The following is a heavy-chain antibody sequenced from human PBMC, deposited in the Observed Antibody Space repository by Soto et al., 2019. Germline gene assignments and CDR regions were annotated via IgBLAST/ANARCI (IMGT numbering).Heavy chain of an antibody. CDR2: ISGSGGST. CDR3: ARKMTTREYCFDY. D-gene: IGHD4-4*01. Sequence: GGSLRLSCAASGFTFSSYAMSWVRQAPGKGLEWVSAISGSGGSTYYADSVKGRFTISRDNSKNTLYLQMNSLRAEETDVYYCARKMTTREYCFDYWGQGTLVTVSS. CDR1: GFTFSSYA. J-gene: IGHJ4*02. V-gene: IGHV3-23*01.